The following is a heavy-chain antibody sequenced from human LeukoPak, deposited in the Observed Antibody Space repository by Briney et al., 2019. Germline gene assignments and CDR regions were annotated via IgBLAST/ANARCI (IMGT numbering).Heavy chain of an antibody. CDR1: GFTFSIYS. D-gene: IGHD3-10*01. V-gene: IGHV3-48*02. J-gene: IGHJ4*02. Sequence: GGSLRLSCAASGFTFSIYSMHWVRQAPGKGLERVSYISSSSSTIKYADSVKGRFTISRDNAKNSLFLQMNSLRDEDTAVYYCARAKDNYYGSGSYDWGQGTLVTVSS. CDR2: ISSSSSTI. CDR3: ARAKDNYYGSGSYD.